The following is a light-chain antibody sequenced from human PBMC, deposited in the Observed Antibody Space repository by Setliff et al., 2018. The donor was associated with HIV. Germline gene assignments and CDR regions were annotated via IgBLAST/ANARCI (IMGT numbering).Light chain of an antibody. CDR3: SSYTSSSANV. V-gene: IGLV2-14*01. J-gene: IGLJ1*01. CDR1: SSDVGTYNA. CDR2: DVS. Sequence: QSALTQPASVSGSPGQSITISCTGTSSDVGTYNAVYWYQQHPGKAPKLMIYDVSTRPSRVSNRFSGSKSGNTASLTISGLQTEDEADYYCSSYTSSSANVFGTRTKVTV.